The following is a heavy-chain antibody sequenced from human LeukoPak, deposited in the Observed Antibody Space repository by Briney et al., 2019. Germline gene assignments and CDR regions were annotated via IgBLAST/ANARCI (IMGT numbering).Heavy chain of an antibody. J-gene: IGHJ2*01. Sequence: GGSLRLSCATYGFTFTSYSMNWVRQAPGKGLEWVSSIGPSGGSIFYAHSLKGRISISRDNAQNSLHLQLSSLRADDTAVYYCARLAGSRPPWYLDLWGRGTLVTVSS. V-gene: IGHV3-21*04. CDR3: ARLAGSRPPWYLDL. CDR1: GFTFTSYS. D-gene: IGHD6-19*01. CDR2: IGPSGGSI.